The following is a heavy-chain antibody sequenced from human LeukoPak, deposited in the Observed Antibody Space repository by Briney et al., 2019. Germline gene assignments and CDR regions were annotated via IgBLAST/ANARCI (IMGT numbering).Heavy chain of an antibody. Sequence: GGSLRLSCAASGFTFGIYEMNWVRQAPGKGLEWVSYTSNSDTTRYYADSVKGRFTISRDNVKNSLYLQMNSLRAEDTAVYYCAGGGGSYPFFDYWGQGTLVTVSS. D-gene: IGHD1-26*01. CDR2: TSNSDTTR. CDR1: GFTFGIYE. J-gene: IGHJ4*02. CDR3: AGGGGSYPFFDY. V-gene: IGHV3-48*03.